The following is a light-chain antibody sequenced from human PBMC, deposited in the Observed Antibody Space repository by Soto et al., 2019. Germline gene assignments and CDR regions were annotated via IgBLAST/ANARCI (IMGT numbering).Light chain of an antibody. CDR2: GAS. CDR3: QQYVTSRRT. V-gene: IGKV3-20*01. CDR1: QSVSSRY. Sequence: EVVLTQSPATLSVSPGERATLSCRASQSVSSRYLAWYQQKPGQAPRLLIYGASSRAAGIPDRFSGSGSGTEFTLTINRLEPEDFEVYYCQQYVTSRRTFGPGTKVDIK. J-gene: IGKJ1*01.